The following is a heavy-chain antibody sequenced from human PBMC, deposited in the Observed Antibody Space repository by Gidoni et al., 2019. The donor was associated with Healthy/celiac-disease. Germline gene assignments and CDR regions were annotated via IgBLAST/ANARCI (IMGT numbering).Heavy chain of an antibody. CDR2: IYYSGST. CDR1: GGSLRSSSYY. J-gene: IGHJ4*02. D-gene: IGHD3-3*01. Sequence: QLQLQESGPGLVKPSETLSLTCTVSGGSLRSSSYYWGWIRQPPGKGLEWIGSIYYSGSTYYNPSLKSRVTISVDTSKNQFSLKLSSVTAADTAVYYCARHVSIFGVVTKYYFDYWGQGTLVTVSS. CDR3: ARHVSIFGVVTKYYFDY. V-gene: IGHV4-39*01.